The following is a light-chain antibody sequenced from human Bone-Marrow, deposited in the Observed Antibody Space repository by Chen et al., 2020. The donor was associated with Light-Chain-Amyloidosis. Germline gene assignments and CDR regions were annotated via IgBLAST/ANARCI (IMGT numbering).Light chain of an antibody. Sequence: QSALTQPASVSGSPGQSITISCTGTSSDVGGDNHVSWYQQHPDKAPKLMIYEVTNRPSWVPDRCSGSKSDNTASRTISGLQTEDEADYFCSSYTITNTLVFGSGTRVTVL. CDR2: EVT. CDR1: SSDVGGDNH. V-gene: IGLV2-14*01. CDR3: SSYTITNTLV. J-gene: IGLJ1*01.